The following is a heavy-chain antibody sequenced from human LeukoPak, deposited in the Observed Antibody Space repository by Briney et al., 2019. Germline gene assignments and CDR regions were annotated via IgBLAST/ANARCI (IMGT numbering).Heavy chain of an antibody. J-gene: IGHJ4*02. CDR1: GGSISSYY. V-gene: IGHV4-59*12. CDR2: IYYSGST. Sequence: PSETLSLTCTVSGGSISSYYWSWIRQPPGKGLEWIGYIYYSGSTNYNPSLKSRVTISVDTSKNQFSLKLSSVTAADTAVYYCARDGYSSSWYEYWGQGTLVTVSS. CDR3: ARDGYSSSWYEY. D-gene: IGHD6-13*01.